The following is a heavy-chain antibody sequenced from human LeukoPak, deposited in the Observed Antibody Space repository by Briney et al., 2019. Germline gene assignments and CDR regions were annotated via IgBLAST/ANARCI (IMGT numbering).Heavy chain of an antibody. V-gene: IGHV3-30-3*01. Sequence: GGSLRLPCTASGFSFSGYALHWVRQAPGKGLEWVTLISYDGINKNYADSVKGRFTISRDNSKNTLYLQMNSLRDEDTAVYYCARDSDGSGGYFQHWSQGTLVTVSS. D-gene: IGHD1-26*01. CDR3: ARDSDGSGGYFQH. J-gene: IGHJ1*01. CDR1: GFSFSGYA. CDR2: ISYDGINK.